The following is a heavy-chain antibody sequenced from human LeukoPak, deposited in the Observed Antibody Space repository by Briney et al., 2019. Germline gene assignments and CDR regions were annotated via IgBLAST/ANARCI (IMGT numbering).Heavy chain of an antibody. J-gene: IGHJ4*02. V-gene: IGHV3-30*18. CDR2: ISYDESNK. CDR1: GFTFSSYG. Sequence: GGSLRLSCAASGFTFSSYGMHWVRQAPGKGLEWVAVISYDESNKYYADSVKGRFTISRDNSKNTLYLQMNSLRAEDTAVYYCAKENISSPYYFDYWGQGTLVTVSS. D-gene: IGHD2/OR15-2a*01. CDR3: AKENISSPYYFDY.